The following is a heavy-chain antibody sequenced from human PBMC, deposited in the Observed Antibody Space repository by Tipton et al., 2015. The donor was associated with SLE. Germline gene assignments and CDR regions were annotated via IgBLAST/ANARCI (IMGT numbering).Heavy chain of an antibody. J-gene: IGHJ4*02. CDR1: GFSISSGCY. CDR3: AREGGAAKTFDY. CDR2: IFHTGTT. V-gene: IGHV4-38-2*02. D-gene: IGHD1-26*01. Sequence: LRLSCTVSGFSISSGCYWVWIRQSPGKGLEWVATIFHTGTTYYRSSLRSRTTISVDTSKNQFSLQMTSLTAADTAVYYCAREGGAAKTFDYWGQGMLVTVSS.